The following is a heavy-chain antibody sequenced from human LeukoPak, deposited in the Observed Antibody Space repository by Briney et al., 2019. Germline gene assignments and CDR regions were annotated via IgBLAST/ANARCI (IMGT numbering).Heavy chain of an antibody. CDR2: ISSSGSTI. Sequence: GGSLRLSCAASGFTFISKKINWVRRAPGKGRDWVSYISSSGSTIYYADSVKGRFTISRDNAKNSLYLQMNSLRAEDTAVYYCAELGITMIGGVWGKGTTVTISS. D-gene: IGHD3-10*02. J-gene: IGHJ6*04. CDR3: AELGITMIGGV. V-gene: IGHV3-48*03. CDR1: GFTFISKK.